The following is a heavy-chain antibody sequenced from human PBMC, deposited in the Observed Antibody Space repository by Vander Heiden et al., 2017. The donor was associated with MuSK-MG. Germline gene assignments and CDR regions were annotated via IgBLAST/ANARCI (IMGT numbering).Heavy chain of an antibody. CDR3: ARVALGTSGYYYEYYFDY. V-gene: IGHV3-23*01. J-gene: IGHJ4*02. CDR1: GFTFTNYA. D-gene: IGHD3-22*01. CDR2: ISGNGGST. Sequence: EVQRLESGGGLIQPGGSLRLSCAASGFTFTNYAMSWVRQAPGKGLEWVSAISGNGGSTYYADSVKGQFTISRDNSKNTLSLQMNSLRAEDTAVYYCARVALGTSGYYYEYYFDYWGQGALVTVSS.